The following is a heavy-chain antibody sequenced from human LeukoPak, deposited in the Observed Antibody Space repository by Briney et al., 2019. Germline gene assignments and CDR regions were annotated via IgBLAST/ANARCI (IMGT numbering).Heavy chain of an antibody. D-gene: IGHD6-19*01. Sequence: GASVKVSCKASGYTFTSYYMHWVRQAPGQGLEWMGWINTNTGNPTYAQGFTGRFVFSLDTSVSTAYLQISSLKAEDTAVYYCARDLGQWLVRVPTSFDYWGQGTLVTVSS. CDR1: GYTFTSYY. CDR3: ARDLGQWLVRVPTSFDY. J-gene: IGHJ4*02. CDR2: INTNTGNP. V-gene: IGHV7-4-1*02.